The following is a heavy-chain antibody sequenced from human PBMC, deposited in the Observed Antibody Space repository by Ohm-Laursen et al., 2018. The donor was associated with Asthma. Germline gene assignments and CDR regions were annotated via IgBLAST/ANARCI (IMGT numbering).Heavy chain of an antibody. V-gene: IGHV3-30-3*01. D-gene: IGHD3-3*01. J-gene: IGHJ4*02. Sequence: SLRLSCAASGFTVGSDYMTWVRQAPGKGLEWVAVGGSYYDGGLKYYADSVKGRFTVSRDDSKNTLYLQMNSLRPDDTAVYYCARDVMEWYLPAFDFWGQGTLVTVSS. CDR2: GGSYYDGGLK. CDR3: ARDVMEWYLPAFDF. CDR1: GFTVGSDY.